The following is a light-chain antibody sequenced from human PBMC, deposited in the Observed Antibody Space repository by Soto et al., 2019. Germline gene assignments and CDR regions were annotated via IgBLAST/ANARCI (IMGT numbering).Light chain of an antibody. CDR3: QQYDNVSLT. CDR1: QDITNS. J-gene: IGKJ4*01. Sequence: DIQMTQSPSSLSASVGDRVTFTCQASQDITNSLNWYQQKPGRAPKLLIYDASNLEAGVPSRFSGGGSGTDFTFTISSLQPADVATYYCQQYDNVSLTFGGGTKVGIK. V-gene: IGKV1-33*01. CDR2: DAS.